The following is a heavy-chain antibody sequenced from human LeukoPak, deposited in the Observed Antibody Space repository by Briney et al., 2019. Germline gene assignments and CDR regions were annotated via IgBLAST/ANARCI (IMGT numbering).Heavy chain of an antibody. D-gene: IGHD6-6*01. CDR3: ARAFDSSSGLYYYGMDV. J-gene: IGHJ6*02. CDR2: IIPIFGTA. CDR1: GYTFTNYG. Sequence: SVKVSCKASGYTFTNYGFTWVRQAPGQGLEWMGGIIPIFGTANYAQKFQGRVTITADESTSTAYMELSSLRSEDTAVYYCARAFDSSSGLYYYGMDVWGQGTTVTVSS. V-gene: IGHV1-69*13.